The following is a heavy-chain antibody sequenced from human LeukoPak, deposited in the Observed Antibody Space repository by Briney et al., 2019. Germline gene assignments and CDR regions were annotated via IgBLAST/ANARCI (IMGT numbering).Heavy chain of an antibody. V-gene: IGHV3-23*01. CDR3: ATLPPRGSLSVDY. Sequence: GGSLRLSCTFSGFTFSNYAMSWVRQAPGKGLDWVSTIIGSGGSTFYADSVKGRFTIPRDNPKNTLYLQMNSLRFDDTAFYFCATLPPRGSLSVDYWGQGTLVTVSS. CDR2: IIGSGGST. J-gene: IGHJ4*02. CDR1: GFTFSNYA. D-gene: IGHD3-10*01.